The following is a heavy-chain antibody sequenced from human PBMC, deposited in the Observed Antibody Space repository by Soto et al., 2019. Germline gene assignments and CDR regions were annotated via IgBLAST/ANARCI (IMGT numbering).Heavy chain of an antibody. D-gene: IGHD3-22*01. CDR3: AKDLIVVGYYFDY. Sequence: GGSLRLSCAASGFTFSSYAMSWVRQAPGRGLEWVSAISGSGGSTYYADSVKGRFTISRDNSKNTLYLQMNSLRAEDTAVYYCAKDLIVVGYYFDYWGQGTLVTVSS. CDR1: GFTFSSYA. CDR2: ISGSGGST. J-gene: IGHJ4*02. V-gene: IGHV3-23*01.